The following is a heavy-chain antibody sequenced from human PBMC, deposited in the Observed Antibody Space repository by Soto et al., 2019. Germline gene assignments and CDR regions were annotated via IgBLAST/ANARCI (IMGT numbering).Heavy chain of an antibody. D-gene: IGHD2-2*01. Sequence: QVQLVQSGAEVKKPGASVKVSCKASGYTFTNYAISWVRQARGQGLEWMGWISTYNGNTKYAKKVKGRVTWTTDTSTSAAYMELGSMIGDDPAMYFWARDSSETAVSVYFYGMDIWGQGTTVIVSS. CDR2: ISTYNGNT. CDR3: ARDSSETAVSVYFYGMDI. CDR1: GYTFTNYA. V-gene: IGHV1-18*01. J-gene: IGHJ6*02.